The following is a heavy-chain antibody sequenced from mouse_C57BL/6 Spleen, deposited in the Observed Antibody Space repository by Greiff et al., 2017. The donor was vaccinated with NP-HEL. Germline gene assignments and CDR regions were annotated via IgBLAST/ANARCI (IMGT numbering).Heavy chain of an antibody. J-gene: IGHJ1*03. CDR2: INPSSGYT. CDR1: GYTFTSYW. CDR3: ARGYYGSDWYFDV. V-gene: IGHV1-7*01. Sequence: LVESGAELAKPGASVKLSCKASGYTFTSYWMHWVKQRPGQGLEWIGYINPSSGYTKYNQKFKDKATLTADKSSSTAYMQLSSLTYEDSAVYYCARGYYGSDWYFDVWGTGTTVTVSS. D-gene: IGHD1-1*01.